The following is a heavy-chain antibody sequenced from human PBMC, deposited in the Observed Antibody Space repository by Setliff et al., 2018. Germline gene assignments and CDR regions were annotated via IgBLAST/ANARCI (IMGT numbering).Heavy chain of an antibody. V-gene: IGHV3-7*01. J-gene: IGHJ4*02. CDR2: IKQDGSEK. D-gene: IGHD6-6*01. CDR3: ARGSSSYDY. Sequence: LRLSCAASGCTFDAHGMNWVRQAPGKGLEWVANIKQDGSEKYYVDSVKGRFTISRDNAKNSLYLQMNSLRAEDTAVYYCARGSSSYDYWGQGTLVTVSS. CDR1: GCTFDAHG.